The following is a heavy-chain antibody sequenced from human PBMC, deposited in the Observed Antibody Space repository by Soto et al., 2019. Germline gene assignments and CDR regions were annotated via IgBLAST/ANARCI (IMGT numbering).Heavy chain of an antibody. J-gene: IGHJ4*02. Sequence: PXETLSLTCTVSSGSISSYNWNWVRQPPGKGLEWIGFINYSGSTHYNPSLKSRVTISLDTSKNQFSLKLNSVTAADTAVYYCARENYYALDYWGPGTLVTVSS. CDR2: INYSGST. V-gene: IGHV4-59*01. CDR3: ARENYYALDY. CDR1: SGSISSYN. D-gene: IGHD3-10*01.